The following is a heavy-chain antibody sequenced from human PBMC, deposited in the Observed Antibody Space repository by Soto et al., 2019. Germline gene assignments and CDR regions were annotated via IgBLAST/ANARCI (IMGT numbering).Heavy chain of an antibody. J-gene: IGHJ4*02. CDR3: ARDFGHGYYLDY. Sequence: GGSVRLSCVASGFSFSNYNMNWVRQAPGKGLEWVSYITDSSDTVHYADSVRGRFTISRDNAESSLYLQMNSLRDEDTAVYFCARDFGHGYYLDYWGRGTLVT. V-gene: IGHV3-48*02. D-gene: IGHD3-3*01. CDR1: GFSFSNYN. CDR2: ITDSSDTV.